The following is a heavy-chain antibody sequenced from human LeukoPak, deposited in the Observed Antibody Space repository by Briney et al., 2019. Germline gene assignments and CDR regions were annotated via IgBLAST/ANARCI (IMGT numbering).Heavy chain of an antibody. CDR1: GFTFSSYG. D-gene: IGHD2-2*01. J-gene: IGHJ4*02. Sequence: GRSLRLSCAASGFTFSSYGMHWVRQAPGKVLEWVAVISYDGSNKYYADSVKGRFTISRDNSKNTLYLQMNSLRAEDTAVYYCATADCSSTSCYRLWGQGTLVTVSS. CDR2: ISYDGSNK. V-gene: IGHV3-30*03. CDR3: ATADCSSTSCYRL.